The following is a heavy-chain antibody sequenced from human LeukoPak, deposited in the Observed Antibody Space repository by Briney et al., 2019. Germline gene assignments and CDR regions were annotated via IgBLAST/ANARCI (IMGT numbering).Heavy chain of an antibody. J-gene: IGHJ3*02. CDR3: ARDRPTGDPLNAFDI. Sequence: ASVKVSCKASGGTFSSYAISWVRQAPGQGLEWMGGIIPIFGTANYAQKFQGRVTITADESTSTAYMELSSLRSEDTAVYYCARDRPTGDPLNAFDIWGQGTMVTVSS. D-gene: IGHD4-11*01. CDR2: IIPIFGTA. V-gene: IGHV1-69*13. CDR1: GGTFSSYA.